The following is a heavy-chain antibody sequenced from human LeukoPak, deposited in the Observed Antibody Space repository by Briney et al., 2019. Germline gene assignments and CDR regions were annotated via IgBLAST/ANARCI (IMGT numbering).Heavy chain of an antibody. Sequence: GGSLRLSCAASGFTFGAYAMSWVRQAPGKGLEWVSTITGSGGSTYYADSVKGRFTISRDNSKNTLYLQMNSLRAEDTAVYYCAKDPTYGGVNYFDYWGQGTLVTVSS. CDR2: ITGSGGST. J-gene: IGHJ4*02. CDR3: AKDPTYGGVNYFDY. D-gene: IGHD3-3*01. V-gene: IGHV3-23*01. CDR1: GFTFGAYA.